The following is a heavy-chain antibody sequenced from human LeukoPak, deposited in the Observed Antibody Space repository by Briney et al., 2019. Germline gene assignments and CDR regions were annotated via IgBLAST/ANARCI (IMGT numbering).Heavy chain of an antibody. CDR1: GGSIGSYY. CDR3: ARGVNSGYFDY. Sequence: SETLSLTCTVSGGSIGSYYWSWIRQPPGKGLEWIGYIYYSGSTNYNPSLKSRVTISVDTSKNQFSLKLTSVTAADTAVYYCARGVNSGYFDYCGQGTLVTVSS. J-gene: IGHJ4*02. D-gene: IGHD1-26*01. CDR2: IYYSGST. V-gene: IGHV4-59*01.